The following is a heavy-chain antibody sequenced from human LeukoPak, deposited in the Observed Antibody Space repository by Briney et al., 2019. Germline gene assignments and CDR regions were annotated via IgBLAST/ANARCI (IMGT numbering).Heavy chain of an antibody. D-gene: IGHD4-11*01. J-gene: IGHJ4*02. Sequence: PSETLSLTCTVSGGSISSSSYSWGWIRQPPGKGLEWIGSIYYSGSTYYNPSLKSRVTISVDTSKNQFSLKLSSVTAADTAVYYCARFSNYVLYYFDYWGQGTLVTVSS. CDR2: IYYSGST. V-gene: IGHV4-39*07. CDR1: GGSISSSSYS. CDR3: ARFSNYVLYYFDY.